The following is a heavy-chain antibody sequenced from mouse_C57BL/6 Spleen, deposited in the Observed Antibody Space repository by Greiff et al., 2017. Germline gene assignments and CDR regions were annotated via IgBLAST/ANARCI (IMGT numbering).Heavy chain of an antibody. Sequence: VQLQQSGAELVKPGASVTISCKVSGYTFTDHTINWLKQRPGQGLEWIGYIYPRDGSTTYNEKFKGKAILTADNSSSTAYMQLNSLTSEDSAVYFCTRYDGSSYYYFDDWGTGTTLTVSS. D-gene: IGHD1-1*01. V-gene: IGHV1-78*01. CDR3: TRYDGSSYYYFDD. CDR1: GYTFTDHT. J-gene: IGHJ1*03. CDR2: IYPRDGST.